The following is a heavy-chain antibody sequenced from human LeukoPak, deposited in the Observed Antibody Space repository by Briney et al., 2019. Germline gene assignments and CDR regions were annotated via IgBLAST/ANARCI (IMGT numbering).Heavy chain of an antibody. CDR2: MYGGGTT. D-gene: IGHD5-18*01. Sequence: GGSLRLSCAASGLTVSSNYMSWVRQAPGKGLEWVSVMYGGGTTYYADSVKGRFTISRDNSKNTLYLQMSSLRAEDTAVYYCARELGTGMVYFDCWGQGTLVTVSS. CDR3: ARELGTGMVYFDC. V-gene: IGHV3-53*01. J-gene: IGHJ4*02. CDR1: GLTVSSNY.